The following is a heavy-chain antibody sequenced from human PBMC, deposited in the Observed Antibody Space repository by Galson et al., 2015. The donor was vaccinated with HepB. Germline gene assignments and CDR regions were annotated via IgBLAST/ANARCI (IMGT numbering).Heavy chain of an antibody. CDR3: ARDIGYGRGYYFDH. J-gene: IGHJ4*02. Sequence: SLRLSCAASGFTFSDNWMSWVRQAPGKGLEWVANIKQDGSEKDYVDSVRGRFTISRDNAKNSLYLQMNSLRADDTAVYYCARDIGYGRGYYFDHWGQGTLVTVSS. CDR1: GFTFSDNW. D-gene: IGHD5-12*01. CDR2: IKQDGSEK. V-gene: IGHV3-7*01.